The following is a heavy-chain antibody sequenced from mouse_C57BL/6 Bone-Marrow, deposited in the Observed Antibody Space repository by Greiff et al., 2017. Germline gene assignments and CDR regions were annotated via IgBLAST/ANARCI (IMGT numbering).Heavy chain of an antibody. CDR1: GFSLTSYG. CDR3: DTLWLRRRDYAMDY. CDR2: IWGGGST. V-gene: IGHV2-9*01. Sequence: VKLVESGPGLVAPSQSLSITCTVSGFSLTSYGVDWVRQPPGKGLEWLGVIWGGGSTNYNSALMSRLSICKDNSKSQVFLKMNSLQTDDTAMYYCDTLWLRRRDYAMDYWGQGTSVTVSS. D-gene: IGHD2-2*01. J-gene: IGHJ4*01.